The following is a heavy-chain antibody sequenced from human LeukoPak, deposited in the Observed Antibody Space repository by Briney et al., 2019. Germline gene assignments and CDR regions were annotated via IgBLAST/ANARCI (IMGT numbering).Heavy chain of an antibody. CDR1: GGSISSYY. CDR3: AXXXXXXXXSWYPRPYYYYMDV. D-gene: IGHD6-13*01. J-gene: IGHJ6*03. V-gene: IGHV4-59*12. CDR2: IYYSGSA. Sequence: SETLSLTCTVSGGSISSYYWSWIRQPPGKGLEWIGYIYYSGSANYNPSLKSRVTMSVDTSKNQFSLKLTSVTAADTAVYYCAXXXXXXXXSWYPRPYYYYMDVWGKGTTVTISS.